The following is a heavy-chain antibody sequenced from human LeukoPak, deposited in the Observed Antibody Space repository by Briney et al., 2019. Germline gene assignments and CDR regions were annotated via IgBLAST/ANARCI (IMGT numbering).Heavy chain of an antibody. CDR3: ARRQLDGEAFDI. D-gene: IGHD6-6*01. V-gene: IGHV5-51*01. Sequence: HGASLNISCKTSGSSFTSYWIGWVRQLPEKGLEWMGIIYPRDSDIRYSPSFQGQVTISGDKSISTAYLQWSSLKASDTAMYYCARRQLDGEAFDIWGQGTMVTVSS. CDR1: GSSFTSYW. J-gene: IGHJ3*02. CDR2: IYPRDSDI.